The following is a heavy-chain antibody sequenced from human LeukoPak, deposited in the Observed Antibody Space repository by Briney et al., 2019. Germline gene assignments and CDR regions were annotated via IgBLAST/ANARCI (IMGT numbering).Heavy chain of an antibody. J-gene: IGHJ4*02. D-gene: IGHD3-10*01. CDR1: GYTFTGYY. V-gene: IGHV1-46*01. CDR3: ARSGDLNYGSGSYSIDY. CDR2: INPSGGST. Sequence: ASVKVSCKASGYTFTGYYMHWVRQAPGQGLEWMGIINPSGGSTSYAQKFQGRVTMTRDTSTSTVYVELSSLRSEDTAVYYCARSGDLNYGSGSYSIDYWGQGTLVTVSS.